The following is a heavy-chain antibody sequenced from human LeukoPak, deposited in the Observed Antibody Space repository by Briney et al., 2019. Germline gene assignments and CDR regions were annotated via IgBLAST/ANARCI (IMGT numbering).Heavy chain of an antibody. J-gene: IGHJ4*02. CDR3: ARGRDFWSGPQHYFFDY. CDR1: GYSFTGYC. Sequence: GASVKVSCKASGYSFTGYCMHWVRQAPGQGLEWMGRINPNSGDTQYAQRFQGRVTMTRDTSVRTAYMELSRLTSDDTAVYYCARGRDFWSGPQHYFFDYWGQGTLVTVSS. V-gene: IGHV1-2*02. D-gene: IGHD3-3*01. CDR2: INPNSGDT.